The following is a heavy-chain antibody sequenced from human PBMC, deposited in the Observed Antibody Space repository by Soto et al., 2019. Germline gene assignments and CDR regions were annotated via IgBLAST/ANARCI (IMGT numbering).Heavy chain of an antibody. CDR1: GFTFSNYA. J-gene: IGHJ4*02. D-gene: IGHD3-16*01. CDR3: AKAYFVWSSEQPYYFDY. CDR2: ISGSGGRS. Sequence: SVSRSCSASGFTFSNYAMTCISKGPRKGLEWASGISGSGGRSYYADSVRGWFTSSRDNSKSTLYLQMNSLRAEDTAVYYCAKAYFVWSSEQPYYFDYWGQGTLVTVSS. V-gene: IGHV3-23*01.